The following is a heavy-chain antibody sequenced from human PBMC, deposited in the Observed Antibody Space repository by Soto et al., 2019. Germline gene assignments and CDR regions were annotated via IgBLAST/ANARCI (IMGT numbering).Heavy chain of an antibody. CDR3: ARDMNSAYTVTTLNYYYGMDV. D-gene: IGHD4-17*01. CDR2: INPNSGGT. V-gene: IGHV1-2*04. CDR1: GYTFTGYY. J-gene: IGHJ6*02. Sequence: GASVKVSCKASGYTFTGYYMHWVRQAPGQGLEWMGWINPNSGGTNYAQKFQGWVTMTRDTSISTAYMELSRLRSDDTAVYYCARDMNSAYTVTTLNYYYGMDVWGQGTTVTVSS.